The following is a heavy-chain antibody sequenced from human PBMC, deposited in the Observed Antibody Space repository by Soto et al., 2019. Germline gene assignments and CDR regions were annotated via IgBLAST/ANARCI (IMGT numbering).Heavy chain of an antibody. D-gene: IGHD3-9*01. CDR2: INHSGNT. V-gene: IGHV4-34*01. J-gene: IGHJ5*02. Sequence: QVQLQQWGAGLLKPSETLSLTCAVYGGSFSDYYWDWIRQPPGKGLEWIGEINHSGNTNYNPSLKSRVTISLDTSKNQLSVKLRSVTAADTAVYYCARGRDYYDILSGYVNWFDPWGQGTLVTVSS. CDR3: ARGRDYYDILSGYVNWFDP. CDR1: GGSFSDYY.